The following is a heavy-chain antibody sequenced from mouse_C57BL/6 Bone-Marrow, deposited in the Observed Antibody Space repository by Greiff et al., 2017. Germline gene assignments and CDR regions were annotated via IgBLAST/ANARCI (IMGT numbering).Heavy chain of an antibody. CDR3: ARCTTVVARDY. J-gene: IGHJ2*01. Sequence: QVQLQQPGAELVKPGASVKLSCKASGYTFTSYWMHWVKQRPGQGLEWIGMIHPNSGSTNYNEKFKSKATLTVDKSSSTAYMQLSSLTSEDSAVYYCARCTTVVARDYWGQGTTLTVSS. V-gene: IGHV1-64*01. CDR1: GYTFTSYW. CDR2: IHPNSGST. D-gene: IGHD1-1*01.